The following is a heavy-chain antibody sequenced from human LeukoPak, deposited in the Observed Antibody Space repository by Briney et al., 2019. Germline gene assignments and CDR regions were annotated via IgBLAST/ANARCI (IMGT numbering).Heavy chain of an antibody. CDR2: INPSGGST. CDR1: GYTFTSYY. CDR3: ARDDYSKNLDY. D-gene: IGHD4-11*01. Sequence: ASVKVSCRASGYTFTSYYMHWVRQAPGQGLEWMGIINPSGGSTSYAQKFQGRVTMTRDTSTSTVYMELRSLRSDDTAVYYCARDDYSKNLDYWGQGTLVTVSS. V-gene: IGHV1-46*01. J-gene: IGHJ4*02.